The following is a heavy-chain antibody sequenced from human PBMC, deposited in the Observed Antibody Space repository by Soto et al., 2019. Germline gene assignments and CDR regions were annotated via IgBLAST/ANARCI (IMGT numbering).Heavy chain of an antibody. V-gene: IGHV3-23*01. CDR3: AKRWGGDVDAFDI. Sequence: EVQLLESGGGLVQPGGSLRLSCAASGFTFSSYAMSWVRQAPGKGLEWVSAISGSGGSTYYADSVKGRFTISRDNSKNTLYLQMNSLRAEATAVYYCAKRWGGDVDAFDIWGQGTMVTVSS. D-gene: IGHD2-21*02. CDR1: GFTFSSYA. J-gene: IGHJ3*02. CDR2: ISGSGGST.